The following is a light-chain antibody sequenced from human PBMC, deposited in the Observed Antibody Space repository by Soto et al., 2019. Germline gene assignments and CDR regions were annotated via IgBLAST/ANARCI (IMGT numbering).Light chain of an antibody. V-gene: IGKV1-5*01. CDR1: QSISSW. Sequence: DIQMTQYTSTLSASVGDRVTITFRASQSISSWLAWYQQKPGKAPKLLIYDASSLESGVPSRFSGSGSGTEFTLTINSLQPDDFATYYCQQYNSYWTFGQGSKVDIK. J-gene: IGKJ1*01. CDR2: DAS. CDR3: QQYNSYWT.